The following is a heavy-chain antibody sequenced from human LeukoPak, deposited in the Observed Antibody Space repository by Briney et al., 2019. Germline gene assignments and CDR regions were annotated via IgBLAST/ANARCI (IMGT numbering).Heavy chain of an antibody. V-gene: IGHV3-7*01. CDR2: IKEDGSEK. CDR3: ARDAWGDGYNSRPDY. D-gene: IGHD5-24*01. Sequence: GGSLRLSCAASGFTFSSYWMTWVRQAPGTGLEWVANIKEDGSEKYYVDSVKGRFTISRDNAKNSLYLQMNSLRAEDTAVYYCARDAWGDGYNSRPDYWGQGTLVTVSS. CDR1: GFTFSSYW. J-gene: IGHJ4*02.